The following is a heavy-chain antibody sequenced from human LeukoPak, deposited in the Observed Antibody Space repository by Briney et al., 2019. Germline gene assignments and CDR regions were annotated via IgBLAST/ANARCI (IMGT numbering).Heavy chain of an antibody. CDR3: ATGGIQLWGAGTLGTRYFDY. J-gene: IGHJ4*02. V-gene: IGHV1-8*01. CDR1: GYTFTSYD. Sequence: ASVKVSCKASGYTFTSYDINWVRQATGQGLEWMGWMNPNNGNTGYAQKFQGRVTMTRSTSISTAYMELSSLRSEDTAVYYCATGGIQLWGAGTLGTRYFDYWGQGTLVTVSS. CDR2: MNPNNGNT. D-gene: IGHD5-18*01.